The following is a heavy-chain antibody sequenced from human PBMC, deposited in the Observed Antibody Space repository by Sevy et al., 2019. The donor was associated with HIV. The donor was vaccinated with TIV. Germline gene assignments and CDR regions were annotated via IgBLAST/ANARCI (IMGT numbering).Heavy chain of an antibody. J-gene: IGHJ6*02. D-gene: IGHD2-2*01. V-gene: IGHV5-51*01. Sequence: GESLKISCKGSGYSFTSYWIGWVRQMPGKGLEWMGIIYPGDSDTRYSPSFQGQVTISADKSISTAYLQWSSLKASDTAMYYCARSVVVPAAMLSSYYYYGMDVWGQGTTVIVSS. CDR3: ARSVVVPAAMLSSYYYYGMDV. CDR1: GYSFTSYW. CDR2: IYPGDSDT.